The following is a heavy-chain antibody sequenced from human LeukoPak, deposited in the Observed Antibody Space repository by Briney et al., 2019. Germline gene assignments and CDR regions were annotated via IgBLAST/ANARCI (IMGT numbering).Heavy chain of an antibody. V-gene: IGHV4-39*07. CDR2: IYYDRRT. D-gene: IGHD5-24*01. CDR1: GGSISSNSNY. Sequence: PSETLSLTCTVSGGSISSNSNYWAWIRQPPGTGLEWIGSIYYDRRTYYSPSLKSRVTISVDTSKNQFSLKLRSVTAADTAVYCCARQGRDGYNFDYWGQGTLVTVSS. CDR3: ARQGRDGYNFDY. J-gene: IGHJ4*02.